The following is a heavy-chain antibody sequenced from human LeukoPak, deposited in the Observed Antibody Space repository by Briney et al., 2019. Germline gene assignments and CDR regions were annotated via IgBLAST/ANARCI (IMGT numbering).Heavy chain of an antibody. D-gene: IGHD4-17*01. CDR2: ISGRGGST. Sequence: GGSLRLSCAASGFTFSSYAMSWVRQAPWRGLEWVSAISGRGGSTYYADSLKGRFTISRDNSKNTLYLQMNSLRAEDAAVYYCATYGDQPLDYWGQGALVTVSS. V-gene: IGHV3-23*01. CDR3: ATYGDQPLDY. CDR1: GFTFSSYA. J-gene: IGHJ4*02.